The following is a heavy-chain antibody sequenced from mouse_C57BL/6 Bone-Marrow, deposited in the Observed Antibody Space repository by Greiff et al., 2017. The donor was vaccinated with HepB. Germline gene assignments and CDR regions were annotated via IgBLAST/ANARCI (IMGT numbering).Heavy chain of an antibody. V-gene: IGHV1-55*01. CDR1: GYTFTSYW. D-gene: IGHD1-1*01. J-gene: IGHJ4*01. CDR2: IYPGSGST. CDR3: ARERYWAMDY. Sequence: VQLQQPGAELVKPGASVKMSCQASGYTFTSYWITWVKLRPGQGLEWIGDIYPGSGSTNYNEKFKSKATLPVDTSSSTAYMQLSSLTSEDSAVYYCARERYWAMDYWGQGTSVTVSS.